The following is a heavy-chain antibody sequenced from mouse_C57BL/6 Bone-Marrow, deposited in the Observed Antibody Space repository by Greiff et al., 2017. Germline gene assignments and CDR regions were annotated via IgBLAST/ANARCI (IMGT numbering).Heavy chain of an antibody. CDR2: IHPNSGST. J-gene: IGHJ3*01. Sequence: VQLQQPGAELVKPGASVKLSCKASGYTFTSYWMHWVKQRPGQGLEWIGMIHPNSGSTNYNEKFKSKATLTVDKSSSTAYMQLSSLTSEDSAVYYCALYYGNPCAYWGQGTLVTVSA. CDR3: ALYYGNPCAY. CDR1: GYTFTSYW. D-gene: IGHD2-1*01. V-gene: IGHV1-64*01.